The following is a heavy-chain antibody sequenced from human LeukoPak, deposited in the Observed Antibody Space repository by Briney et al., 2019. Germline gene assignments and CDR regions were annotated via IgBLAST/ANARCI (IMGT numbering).Heavy chain of an antibody. CDR3: AKRITEAVGIYFDS. Sequence: PGGSLRLSCVGSGFSFSSYAMTWVRQAPGKGLEWVSTIYGGGTNTFYADSVKGRFTISRDDSKDMQFLQMNGLRPEDTAVYFCAKRITEAVGIYFDSWGQGALVTVSS. CDR1: GFSFSSYA. V-gene: IGHV3-23*01. CDR2: IYGGGTNT. J-gene: IGHJ4*02. D-gene: IGHD6-19*01.